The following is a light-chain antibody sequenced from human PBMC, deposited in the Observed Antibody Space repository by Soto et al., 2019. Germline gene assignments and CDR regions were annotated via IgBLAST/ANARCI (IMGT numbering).Light chain of an antibody. CDR1: SSDVGGYNY. J-gene: IGLJ2*01. CDR3: SSYTSSSTLE. CDR2: EVS. Sequence: QSALTQPASVSGSPGQSITISCTGTSSDVGGYNYVSWYQQYPGKAPKLMIYEVSNRPSGVSNRFSGSKSGNTASLTISGLQVEDEADYYCSSYTSSSTLEFGGGTKLTVL. V-gene: IGLV2-14*01.